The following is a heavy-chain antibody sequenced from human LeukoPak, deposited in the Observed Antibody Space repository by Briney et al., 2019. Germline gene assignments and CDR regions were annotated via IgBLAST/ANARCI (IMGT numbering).Heavy chain of an antibody. CDR2: IYYSGST. V-gene: IGHV4-59*01. J-gene: IGHJ4*02. CDR3: ARVRGRPSPYYFDY. CDR1: GGSISSYY. D-gene: IGHD3-10*01. Sequence: SETLSLTCTVSGGSISSYYWSWIRQPPGKGLDWIGYIYYSGSTNYNPSLKSRVTISVDTSKNQFSLKLSSVTAADTAVYYCARVRGRPSPYYFDYWGQGTLVTVSS.